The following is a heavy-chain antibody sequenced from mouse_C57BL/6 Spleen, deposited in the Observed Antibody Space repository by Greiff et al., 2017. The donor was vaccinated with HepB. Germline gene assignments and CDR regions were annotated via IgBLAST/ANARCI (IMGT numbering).Heavy chain of an antibody. V-gene: IGHV1-4*01. CDR2: INPSSGYT. J-gene: IGHJ1*03. CDR3: ARHGYDRDWYFDV. D-gene: IGHD2-2*01. Sequence: QVQLQQSGAELARPGASVKMSCKASGYTFTSYTMHWVKQRPGQGLEWIGYINPSSGYTKYNQKFKDKATLTADKSSSTAYMQLSSLTSEDSAVYHCARHGYDRDWYFDVWGTGTTVTVSS. CDR1: GYTFTSYT.